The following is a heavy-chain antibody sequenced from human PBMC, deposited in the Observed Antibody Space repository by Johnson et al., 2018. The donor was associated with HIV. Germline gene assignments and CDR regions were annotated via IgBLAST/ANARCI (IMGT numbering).Heavy chain of an antibody. V-gene: IGHV3-30*03. J-gene: IGHJ3*02. CDR1: GFTFSSYG. Sequence: HVQLVESGGGVVQPGRSLRLSCAASGFTFSSYGMHWVRQAPGKGLEWVDVISYYGSNKYYADSVKGRFTISRDNAKNSLYLQMNSLRVEDTAVYYCASADVFDIWGQGTVVTVSS. CDR2: ISYYGSNK. CDR3: ASADVFDI.